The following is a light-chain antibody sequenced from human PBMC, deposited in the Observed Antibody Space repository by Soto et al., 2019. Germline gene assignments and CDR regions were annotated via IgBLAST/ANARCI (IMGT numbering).Light chain of an antibody. CDR2: GAF. Sequence: EIVMTQSPATLSVSPGERATLSCRASQSIGTNLAWYQQKAGQAPRLLIYGAFTRVTGIPARFSGSGSGTEFTLTISSLQSEDFVVYYCQQYNEWPPITFGQGTRLEIK. CDR3: QQYNEWPPIT. J-gene: IGKJ5*01. V-gene: IGKV3-15*01. CDR1: QSIGTN.